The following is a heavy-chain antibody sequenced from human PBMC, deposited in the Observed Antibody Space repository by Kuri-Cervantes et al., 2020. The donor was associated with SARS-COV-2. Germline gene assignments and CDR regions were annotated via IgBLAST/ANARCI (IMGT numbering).Heavy chain of an antibody. CDR2: ISYNGSNK. V-gene: IGHV3-30-3*01. Sequence: GESLKISCAASGFTFSSYAMHWVRQAPGKGLEWVAVISYNGSNKYYADPVKGRFTIPRDNSKNTLYLQMNSLRAEDTAVYYCARAFVVVVAAWRTGMDVWGQGTTVTVSS. D-gene: IGHD2-15*01. CDR3: ARAFVVVVAAWRTGMDV. J-gene: IGHJ6*02. CDR1: GFTFSSYA.